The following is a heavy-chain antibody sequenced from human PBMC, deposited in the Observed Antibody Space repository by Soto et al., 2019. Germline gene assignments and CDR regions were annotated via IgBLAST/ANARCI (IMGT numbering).Heavy chain of an antibody. J-gene: IGHJ6*03. CDR3: ARQTAWSGYRSNYYYYLDV. CDR1: SGSISRDNW. Sequence: PETLSLTCAASSGSISRDNWWIWVRQPPGKGLEWIGQIYHSGSTNYNPSLKSRVTISVDTSKNQFSLKLSSVTAADTAVYYCARQTAWSGYRSNYYYYLDVWAKGTSVTVSS. V-gene: IGHV4-4*03. D-gene: IGHD3-3*01. CDR2: IYHSGST.